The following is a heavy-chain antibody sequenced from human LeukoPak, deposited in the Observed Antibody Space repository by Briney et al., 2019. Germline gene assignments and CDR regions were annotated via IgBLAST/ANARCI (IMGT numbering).Heavy chain of an antibody. V-gene: IGHV1-46*01. J-gene: IGHJ4*02. CDR1: GYSFTSNY. CDR2: IYPRDGST. Sequence: ASVKVSCKESGYSFTSNYIHWVGRAPGQGLEWMGMIYPRDGSTSYAQKFQGRVTVTRDTSTSTVHMELSGLRSEDTAVYYCARDQEAFDYWGQGTLVTVSS. CDR3: ARDQEAFDY.